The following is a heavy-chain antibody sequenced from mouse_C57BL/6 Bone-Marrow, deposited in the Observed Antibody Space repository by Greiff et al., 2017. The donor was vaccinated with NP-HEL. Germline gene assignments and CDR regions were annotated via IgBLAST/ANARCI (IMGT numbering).Heavy chain of an antibody. CDR3: ARYPYYYGSAWFAY. CDR2: IYPRSGNT. Sequence: VMLVESGAELARPGASVKLSCKASGYTFTSYGISWVKQRTGQGLEWIGEIYPRSGNTYYNEKFKGKATLTADKSSSTAYMELRSLTSEDSAVYFCARYPYYYGSAWFAYWGQGTLVTVSA. J-gene: IGHJ3*01. V-gene: IGHV1-81*01. D-gene: IGHD1-1*01. CDR1: GYTFTSYG.